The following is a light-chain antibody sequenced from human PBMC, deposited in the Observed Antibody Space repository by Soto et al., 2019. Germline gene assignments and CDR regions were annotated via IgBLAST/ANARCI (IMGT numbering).Light chain of an antibody. CDR3: QQYNNWPPWT. CDR1: QSVSSN. V-gene: IGKV3-15*01. CDR2: GAS. Sequence: IVMTQSPGTLPVSPGERATLSCRASQSVSSNLAWYQQRPGQAPRLLIYGASTRATGIPARFSGSGSGTEFTLTISSLQSEDFAVYYCQQYNNWPPWTFGQGTKVDIK. J-gene: IGKJ1*01.